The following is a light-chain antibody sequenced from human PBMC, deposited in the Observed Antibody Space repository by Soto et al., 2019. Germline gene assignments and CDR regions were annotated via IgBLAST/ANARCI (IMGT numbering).Light chain of an antibody. CDR2: RNN. J-gene: IGLJ1*01. Sequence: QSVLTQPPSASGTPGQRVTISCSGSSSNIGSNYVYWYQQLPGTAPKLLIYRNNQRPSGVPDRFSGSKSGTSASLAISGLRSEDEAGYYCAAWDDSLSGDVFGTGTKVTVL. V-gene: IGLV1-47*01. CDR3: AAWDDSLSGDV. CDR1: SSNIGSNY.